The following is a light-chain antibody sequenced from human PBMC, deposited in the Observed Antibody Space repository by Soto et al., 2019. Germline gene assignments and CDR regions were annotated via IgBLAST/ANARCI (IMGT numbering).Light chain of an antibody. J-gene: IGKJ2*01. CDR3: QQRSNWPPYT. CDR2: DAS. V-gene: IGKV3-11*01. Sequence: ETVLTQSPATLSLSPGERATLSCRASQSVHTYLAWYQQKAGQAPRLLIYDASNRATGNPARFSGSGSGTDFTLTISSLEPEDCAVYYCQQRSNWPPYTFGQGTKLEIK. CDR1: QSVHTY.